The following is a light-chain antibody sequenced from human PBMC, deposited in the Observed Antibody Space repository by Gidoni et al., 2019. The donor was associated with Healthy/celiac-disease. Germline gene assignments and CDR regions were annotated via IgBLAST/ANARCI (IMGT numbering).Light chain of an antibody. CDR1: SSAVGGYIY. J-gene: IGLJ2*01. CDR3: SSYTSSSTVV. V-gene: IGLV2-14*01. Sequence: QSALTQPACVSGSPGQSITISCTGTSSAVGGYIYVSWYQQHPGKAPKLLISEVSNRPSGVSHRFSGSKSGNTASLTISGLQAAYEADYYCSSYTSSSTVVFGXGXKLTVL. CDR2: EVS.